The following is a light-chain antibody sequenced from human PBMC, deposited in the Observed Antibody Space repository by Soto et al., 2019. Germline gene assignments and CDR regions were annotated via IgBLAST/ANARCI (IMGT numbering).Light chain of an antibody. V-gene: IGKV1-9*01. CDR3: QQRNNYPIT. J-gene: IGKJ5*01. Sequence: DTQLTQSPAFLSASCGERVTITRWASQGISNHLAWYQQRPGKAPKLLIYDASRLQSGVPSRFSGSGSGTEFTLTISSLQPEDFAIYYCQQRNNYPITFGQGTRLEIK. CDR1: QGISNH. CDR2: DAS.